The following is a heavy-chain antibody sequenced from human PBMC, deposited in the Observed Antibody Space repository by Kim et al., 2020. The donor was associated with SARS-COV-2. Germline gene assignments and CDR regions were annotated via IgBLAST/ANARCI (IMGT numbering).Heavy chain of an antibody. CDR2: INPSGGST. J-gene: IGHJ4*02. D-gene: IGHD2-15*01. CDR3: AREWLKVVVAATSGIDY. Sequence: ASVKVSCKASGYTFTSYYMHWVRQAPGQGLEWMGIINPSGGSTSYAQKFQGRVTMTRDTSTSTVYMELSSLRSEDTAVYYCAREWLKVVVAATSGIDYWGQGTLVTVSS. CDR1: GYTFTSYY. V-gene: IGHV1-46*01.